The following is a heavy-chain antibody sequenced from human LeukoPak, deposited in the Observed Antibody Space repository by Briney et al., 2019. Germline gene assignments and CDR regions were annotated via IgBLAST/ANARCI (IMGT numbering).Heavy chain of an antibody. CDR3: TKYYDFWSGHYTYDY. J-gene: IGHJ4*02. Sequence: GGSLRLSCAASGFTFSSYGMHWVRQAPGKGLEWVAFIRYDGSNKYYADSVKGRFTISRDNSKNTLYLQMNSLRAEDAAVYYCTKYYDFWSGHYTYDYWGQGTLVTVSS. CDR2: IRYDGSNK. D-gene: IGHD3-3*01. CDR1: GFTFSSYG. V-gene: IGHV3-30*02.